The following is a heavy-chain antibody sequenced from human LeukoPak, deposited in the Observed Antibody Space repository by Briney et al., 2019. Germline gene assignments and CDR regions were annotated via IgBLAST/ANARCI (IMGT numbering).Heavy chain of an antibody. CDR1: GLAVSSNY. CDR2: IYSGRST. Sequence: PGGSLRLSCAASGLAVSSNYMSWVRQAPGKGLEWVSVIYSGRSTNYADSMKGRFTISRDNSKNTVFLQMNSLRAEDTAVYYCARGGSSGWYYFDFWGQGILVTVSS. D-gene: IGHD6-19*01. V-gene: IGHV3-66*01. CDR3: ARGGSSGWYYFDF. J-gene: IGHJ4*02.